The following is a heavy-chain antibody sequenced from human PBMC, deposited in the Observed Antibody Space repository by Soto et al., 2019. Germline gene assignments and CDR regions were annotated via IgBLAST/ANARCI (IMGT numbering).Heavy chain of an antibody. J-gene: IGHJ6*02. D-gene: IGHD2-21*02. V-gene: IGHV4-34*12. Sequence: SETLSLTCAVYSGSFSGYYWTWIRQPPGKGLEWIGQIIHTGNTNYNPSLKSRVTISEDTSKNHFSLKLTSVTAADTAMYCCAGGYCGGDCYSPRLYYYGMDVWGQGTTVTVSS. CDR2: IIHTGNT. CDR3: AGGYCGGDCYSPRLYYYGMDV. CDR1: SGSFSGYY.